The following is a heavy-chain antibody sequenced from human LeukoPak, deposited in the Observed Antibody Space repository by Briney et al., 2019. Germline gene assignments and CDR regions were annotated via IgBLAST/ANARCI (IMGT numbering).Heavy chain of an antibody. J-gene: IGHJ4*02. V-gene: IGHV4-31*11. CDR3: VRIAYYYDSSGYSGDY. CDR1: GGSFSGYY. CDR2: IYYSGST. Sequence: SETLSLTCAVYGGSFSGYYWSWIRQHPGKGLEWIGYIYYSGSTYYNPSLKSRVTISVDTSKNQFSLKLSSVTAADTAVYYCVRIAYYYDSSGYSGDYWGQGTLVTVSS. D-gene: IGHD3-22*01.